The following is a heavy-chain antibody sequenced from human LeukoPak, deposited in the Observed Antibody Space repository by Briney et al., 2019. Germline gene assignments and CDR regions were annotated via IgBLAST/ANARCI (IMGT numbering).Heavy chain of an antibody. D-gene: IGHD2-8*01. CDR1: GGSISSYY. CDR2: IYYSGST. V-gene: IGHV4-59*01. J-gene: IGHJ4*02. CDR3: ARADPPGYCTNGVCLVNLPDY. Sequence: SETLSLTCTVSGGSISSYYWSWIRQPPGKGLEWIGYIYYSGSTNYNPSLKSRVTISVDTSKNQFSLKLSSVTAADTAVYYCARADPPGYCTNGVCLVNLPDYWGQGTLVTVSS.